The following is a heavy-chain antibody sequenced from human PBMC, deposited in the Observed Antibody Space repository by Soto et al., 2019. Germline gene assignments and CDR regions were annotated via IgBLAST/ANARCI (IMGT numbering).Heavy chain of an antibody. CDR2: VSYDVRHT. Sequence: QVKMVQSGGGVVQPGTSLRLSCAASGFAFSRYAFHWVRLAPGMGLAWMALVSYDVRHTSYIGSVKGRFTVSRDDSKNTLTLQMTSLIVEDTAVYYGAKDSNDYEYFYSGMVFWGQGPTVSVSS. J-gene: IGHJ6*02. CDR3: AKDSNDYEYFYSGMVF. D-gene: IGHD4-17*01. V-gene: IGHV3-30*18. CDR1: GFAFSRYA.